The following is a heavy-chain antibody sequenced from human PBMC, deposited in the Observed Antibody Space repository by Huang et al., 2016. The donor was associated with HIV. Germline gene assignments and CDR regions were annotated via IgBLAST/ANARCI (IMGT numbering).Heavy chain of an antibody. Sequence: QVQLVESGGGVVQPGRSLRLSCAASGLTFRSYGMHWVRQAPGKGVGWGAVISYDGRNKYYADSVKGRFTISRDNSKNTLYLQMNSLRAEDTAVYYCAKERSASGRGGSSGYQLGTGSGAFDIWGQGTMVTVSS. CDR2: ISYDGRNK. CDR3: AKERSASGRGGSSGYQLGTGSGAFDI. V-gene: IGHV3-30*18. D-gene: IGHD3-22*01. CDR1: GLTFRSYG. J-gene: IGHJ3*02.